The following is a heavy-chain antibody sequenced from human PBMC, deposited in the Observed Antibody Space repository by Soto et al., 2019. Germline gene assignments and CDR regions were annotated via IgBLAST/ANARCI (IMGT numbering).Heavy chain of an antibody. V-gene: IGHV1-8*01. CDR1: GYTFTSYD. Sequence: ASVNVSCKASGYTFTSYDINWVRQATGQGLEWMGWMNPNSGNTGYAQKFQGRVTMTRNTSISTAYMELSSLRSEDTAVYYCARGEANYDFWSGYYLDYWGQGTLVTVSS. CDR3: ARGEANYDFWSGYYLDY. J-gene: IGHJ4*02. CDR2: MNPNSGNT. D-gene: IGHD3-3*01.